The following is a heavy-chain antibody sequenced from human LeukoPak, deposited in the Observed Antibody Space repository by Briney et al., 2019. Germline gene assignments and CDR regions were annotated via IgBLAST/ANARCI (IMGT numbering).Heavy chain of an antibody. Sequence: SETLSLTCTASGGSISSYYWSWIRQPPGKGLEWIGYIYYSGSTNYNPSLKSRVTISVDTSKNQFSLKLSSVTAADTAVYYCARDQGGGWLRGFYFDYWGQGTLVTVSS. CDR2: IYYSGST. V-gene: IGHV4-59*01. J-gene: IGHJ4*02. CDR1: GGSISSYY. CDR3: ARDQGGGWLRGFYFDY. D-gene: IGHD5-12*01.